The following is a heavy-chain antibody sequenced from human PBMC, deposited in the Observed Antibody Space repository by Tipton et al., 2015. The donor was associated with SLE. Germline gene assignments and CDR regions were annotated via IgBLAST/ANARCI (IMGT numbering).Heavy chain of an antibody. V-gene: IGHV4-59*01. Sequence: TLSLTCTVSGGSISNYYWTWIRQPPGKGLEWIGYIYYSGGTNYNPSLKSRVTISVDTSKNQFSLKLNSVTAADTAVYYCARSYYDFRSASVRGYFDYWGQGTLVTVSS. J-gene: IGHJ4*02. CDR1: GGSISNYY. D-gene: IGHD3-3*01. CDR2: IYYSGGT. CDR3: ARSYYDFRSASVRGYFDY.